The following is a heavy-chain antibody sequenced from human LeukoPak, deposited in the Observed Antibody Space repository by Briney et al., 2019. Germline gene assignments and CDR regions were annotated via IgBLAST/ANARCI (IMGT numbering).Heavy chain of an antibody. Sequence: QPGGSLRLSCAASGFTFSSYAMRWVRQAPGKGLEWVAVISYDGSNKYYADSVKGRFTISRDNSKNTLYLQMNSLRAEDTAVYYCARTIDYWGQGTLVTVSS. J-gene: IGHJ4*02. V-gene: IGHV3-30*04. CDR2: ISYDGSNK. CDR3: ARTIDY. CDR1: GFTFSSYA.